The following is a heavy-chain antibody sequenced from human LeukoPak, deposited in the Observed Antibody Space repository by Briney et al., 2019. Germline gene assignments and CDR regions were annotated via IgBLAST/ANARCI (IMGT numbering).Heavy chain of an antibody. D-gene: IGHD3-16*01. CDR1: GFTFDDYV. Sequence: PGGSLRLSCAASGFTFDDYVMRWVRQAPGKGLEWVSGINWNGGSTGYADSVKGRFTISRDNAKNSLYLQMNSLRAEDTALYYCARVYYDHVMGPTTHFDYWGQGTLVTVSS. CDR3: ARVYYDHVMGPTTHFDY. J-gene: IGHJ4*02. CDR2: INWNGGST. V-gene: IGHV3-20*04.